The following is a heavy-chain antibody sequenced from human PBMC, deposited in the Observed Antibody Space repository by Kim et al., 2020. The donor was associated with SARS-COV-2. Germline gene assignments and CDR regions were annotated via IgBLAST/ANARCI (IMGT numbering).Heavy chain of an antibody. V-gene: IGHV3-30*03. CDR3: ATPQEMAVDY. CDR1: GFTFSSYG. Sequence: GGSLRLSCAASGFTFSSYGMHWVRQAPGKGLEWVAVISYDGSNKYYADSVKGRFTISRDNSKNTLYLQMNSLRAEDTAVYYCATPQEMAVDYWGQGTLVTVSS. D-gene: IGHD4-17*01. J-gene: IGHJ4*02. CDR2: ISYDGSNK.